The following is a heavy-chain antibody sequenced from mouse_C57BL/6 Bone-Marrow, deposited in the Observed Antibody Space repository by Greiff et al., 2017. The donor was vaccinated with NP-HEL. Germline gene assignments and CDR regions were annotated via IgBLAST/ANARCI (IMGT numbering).Heavy chain of an antibody. V-gene: IGHV3-8*01. D-gene: IGHD4-1*02. CDR3: ARWNWATGTWYFDY. J-gene: IGHJ2*01. CDR2: ISYSGST. Sequence: VQLKESGPGLAKPSQTPSLSCSVTGYSFTSDYWNWIRQFPGNKLEYMGYISYSGSTYYNPSLKSRISITRDTSKNQYYLQLNSETTEDTATDYCARWNWATGTWYFDYWGQGTTLTVTS. CDR1: GYSFTSDY.